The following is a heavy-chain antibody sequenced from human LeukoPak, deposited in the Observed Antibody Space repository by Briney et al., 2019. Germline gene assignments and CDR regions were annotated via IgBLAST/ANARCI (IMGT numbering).Heavy chain of an antibody. CDR2: IYDGGHT. CDR3: ARARCDTCGYGS. Sequence: GGSLRLSCAASGFAVSNNYMSWVRQAPGKGLEWVAVIYDGGHTDYADSVKGRFTISIDSSKNTLYLQMNSLRPEDTAEYYCARARCDTCGYGSWGQGTLVTVSS. V-gene: IGHV3-66*02. J-gene: IGHJ5*02. CDR1: GFAVSNNY. D-gene: IGHD3-22*01.